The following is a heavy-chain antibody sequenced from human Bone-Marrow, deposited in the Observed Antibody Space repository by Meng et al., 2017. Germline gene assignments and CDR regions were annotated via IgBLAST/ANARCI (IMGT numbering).Heavy chain of an antibody. CDR2: ISSSSSYI. V-gene: IGHV3-21*01. D-gene: IGHD5-18*01. CDR3: ARAASSYGAGHYGMDV. J-gene: IGHJ6*02. Sequence: GESLKISCAASGFTFSSYSMNWVRQAPGKGLEWVSSISSSSSYIYYADSVKGRFTISRDNAKNSLYLQMNSLRAEDTAVYYCARAASSYGAGHYGMDVWGQGTTVTGAS. CDR1: GFTFSSYS.